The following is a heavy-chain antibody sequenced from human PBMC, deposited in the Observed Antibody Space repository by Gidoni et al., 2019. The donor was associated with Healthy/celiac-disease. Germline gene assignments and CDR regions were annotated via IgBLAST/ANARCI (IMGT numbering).Heavy chain of an antibody. D-gene: IGHD2-15*01. CDR2: IYSGGST. CDR1: GFTVSSNY. J-gene: IGHJ4*02. CDR3: ASSGTRDIVVVVAATPFDY. V-gene: IGHV3-66*02. Sequence: EVQLVESGGGLVQPGGSLRLSCAASGFTVSSNYMSWVRQAPGKGLEWVSVIYSGGSTYYADSVKGRFTISRDNSKNTLYLQMNSLRAEDTAVYYCASSGTRDIVVVVAATPFDYWGQGTLVTVSS.